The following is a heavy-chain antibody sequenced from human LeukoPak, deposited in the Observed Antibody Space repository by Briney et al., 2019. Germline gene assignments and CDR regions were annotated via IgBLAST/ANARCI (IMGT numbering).Heavy chain of an antibody. D-gene: IGHD6-13*01. V-gene: IGHV1-69*05. J-gene: IGHJ4*02. Sequence: ASVKVSCKASGGTFSSYAISWVRQAPGQGLEWMGRIIPIFGTANYAQKFQGRVTITTDESTSTAYMELSSLRSEDTPVYYCARGQDWAAAGTGYYFDYWGQGTLVTVSS. CDR3: ARGQDWAAAGTGYYFDY. CDR2: IIPIFGTA. CDR1: GGTFSSYA.